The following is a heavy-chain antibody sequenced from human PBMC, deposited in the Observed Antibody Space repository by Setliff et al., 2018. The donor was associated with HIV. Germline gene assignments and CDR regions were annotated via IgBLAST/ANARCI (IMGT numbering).Heavy chain of an antibody. CDR1: GFRLTAHN. CDR2: TDANGGVT. Sequence: ASVKVSCKTSGFRLTAHNFHWVRQAPGQGLEWMGWTDANGGVTRYAQKFQGRITMTGDPTTATAFMELNRLTSDDTAVYYCARGPSRYTYGSRLDYWGQGTLVTVSS. J-gene: IGHJ4*02. V-gene: IGHV1-2*02. D-gene: IGHD5-18*01. CDR3: ARGPSRYTYGSRLDY.